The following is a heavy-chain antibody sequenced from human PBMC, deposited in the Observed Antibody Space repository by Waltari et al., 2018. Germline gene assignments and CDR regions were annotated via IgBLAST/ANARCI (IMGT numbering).Heavy chain of an antibody. V-gene: IGHV1-69*04. D-gene: IGHD1-1*01. CDR1: GGTFSSYA. CDR3: ARDAAGTANYFDY. CDR2: DIPSVGKA. J-gene: IGHJ4*02. Sequence: QVQLVQSGAEVKKPGSSVKVSCKASGGTFSSYAISWVRRAPGQGLEWMGRDIPSVGKANYAQEVQGRVTITADKSTSTAYRELSSLRSEDTAVYYCARDAAGTANYFDYWGQGTLVTVSS.